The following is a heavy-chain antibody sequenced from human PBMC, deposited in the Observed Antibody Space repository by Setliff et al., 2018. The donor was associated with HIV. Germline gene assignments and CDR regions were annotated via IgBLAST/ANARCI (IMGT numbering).Heavy chain of an antibody. V-gene: IGHV5-51*01. J-gene: IGHJ6*02. CDR2: IYPGDSDT. CDR1: GYSFTTYW. Sequence: GESLKISCKGSGYSFTTYWIGWVRQMPGKGLEWMGMIYPGDSDTSYSPSFQGQVTISADKSISTAYLQWSSLKASDTAMYYCARLLMPRGFSYGSYYYYGMDVWGQGTAVTVSS. D-gene: IGHD5-18*01. CDR3: ARLLMPRGFSYGSYYYYGMDV.